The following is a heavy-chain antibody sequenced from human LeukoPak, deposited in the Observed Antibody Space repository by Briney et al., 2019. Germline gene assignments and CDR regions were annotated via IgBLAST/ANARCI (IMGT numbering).Heavy chain of an antibody. CDR2: IYSSGGT. V-gene: IGHV4-4*07. D-gene: IGHD3-10*01. J-gene: IGHJ5*02. CDR3: ARDSGTTGEVKFDP. CDR1: GGSISSYY. Sequence: SETLSLTCTVSGGSISSYYWSWIRKRAGKGLKGIGRIYSSGGTDYIPSLESRVIMSVDTSKNHLSLKLTSVTAADTAVYYCARDSGTTGEVKFDPWGQGILVTVSS.